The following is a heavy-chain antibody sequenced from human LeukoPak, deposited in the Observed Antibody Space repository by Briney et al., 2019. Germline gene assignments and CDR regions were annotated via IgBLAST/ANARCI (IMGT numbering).Heavy chain of an antibody. J-gene: IGHJ4*02. D-gene: IGHD3-22*01. CDR1: GGSNSSGDYY. CDR3: ARVLDYYDSSGYYSNFDY. CDR2: IYYSGST. V-gene: IGHV4-30-4*01. Sequence: SETLSLTCTVSGGSNSSGDYYWSWIRQPPGKGLEWIGYIYYSGSTYYNPSLKSRVTISVDTSKNQFTLKLSSVTAADTAVYYCARVLDYYDSSGYYSNFDYWGQGTLVTVSS.